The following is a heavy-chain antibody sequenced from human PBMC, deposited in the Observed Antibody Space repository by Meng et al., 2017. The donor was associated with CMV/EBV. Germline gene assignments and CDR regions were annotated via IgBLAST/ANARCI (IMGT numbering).Heavy chain of an antibody. V-gene: IGHV3-30*02. CDR1: GFRFSAYG. CDR3: ARGASGTYFFDS. CDR2: IRYDGSNT. J-gene: IGHJ4*02. D-gene: IGHD1-26*01. Sequence: GESLKISCAASGFRFSAYGMYWVRQAPGKGLEWVTFIRYDGSNTYYADSVKGRFTISRDNSRNRLFLQMNSLRPEDTAVYYCARGASGTYFFDSWGQGTLVTVSS.